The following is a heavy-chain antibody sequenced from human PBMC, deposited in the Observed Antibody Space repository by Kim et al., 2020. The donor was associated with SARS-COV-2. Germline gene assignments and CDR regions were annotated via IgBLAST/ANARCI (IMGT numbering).Heavy chain of an antibody. J-gene: IGHJ4*02. Sequence: SETLSLTCTVSGGSISSSSYYWGWIRQPPGKGLEWIGSIYYSGSTYYNPSLKSRVTISVDTSKNQFSLKLSSVTAAGTAVYYCAASSGDILTGYFYYFDYWGQGTLVTVSS. D-gene: IGHD3-9*01. V-gene: IGHV4-39*01. CDR2: IYYSGST. CDR3: AASSGDILTGYFYYFDY. CDR1: GGSISSSSYY.